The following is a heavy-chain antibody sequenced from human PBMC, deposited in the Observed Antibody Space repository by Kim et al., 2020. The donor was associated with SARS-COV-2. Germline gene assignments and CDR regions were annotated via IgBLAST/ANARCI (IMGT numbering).Heavy chain of an antibody. Sequence: SVKVSCKASGGTFSSYAISWVRQAPGQGLEWMGGIIPIFGTANYAQKFQGRVTITADESTSTAYMELSSLRSEDTAVYYCAGAIFGDYGDQNYNYYGMDVWGKGTTVTVSS. CDR1: GGTFSSYA. D-gene: IGHD4-17*01. CDR3: AGAIFGDYGDQNYNYYGMDV. J-gene: IGHJ6*04. CDR2: IIPIFGTA. V-gene: IGHV1-69*13.